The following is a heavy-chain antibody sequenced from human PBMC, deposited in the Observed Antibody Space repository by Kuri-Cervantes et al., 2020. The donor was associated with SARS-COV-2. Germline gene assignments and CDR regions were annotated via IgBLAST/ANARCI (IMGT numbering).Heavy chain of an antibody. J-gene: IGHJ4*02. CDR1: GYTFTSYD. D-gene: IGHD3-10*01. CDR2: FDPEDGET. V-gene: IGHV1-24*01. CDR3: ATFEVRGVIIYPFDY. Sequence: ASVKVSCKASGYTFTSYDINWVRQATGQGLEWMGGFDPEDGETIYAQKFQGRVTMTEDTSTDTAYMELSSLRSEDTAVYYCATFEVRGVIIYPFDYWGQGTLVTVSS.